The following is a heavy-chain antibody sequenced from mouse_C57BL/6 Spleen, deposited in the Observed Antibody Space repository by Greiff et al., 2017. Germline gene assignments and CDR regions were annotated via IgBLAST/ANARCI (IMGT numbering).Heavy chain of an antibody. Sequence: VQLQQSGAELVKPGASVKLSCKASGYTFTSYWMHWVKQRPGQGLEWIGMIHPNSGSTNYHEKFKSKATLTVDKSSRTAYMQLSSLTSEDSAVYYCARGGSSGYVPFAYWGQGTLVTVSA. J-gene: IGHJ3*01. D-gene: IGHD3-2*02. CDR2: IHPNSGST. CDR1: GYTFTSYW. CDR3: ARGGSSGYVPFAY. V-gene: IGHV1-64*01.